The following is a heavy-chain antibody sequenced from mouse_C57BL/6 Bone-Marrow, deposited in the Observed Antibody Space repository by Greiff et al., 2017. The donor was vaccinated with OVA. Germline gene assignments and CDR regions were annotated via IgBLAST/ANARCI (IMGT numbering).Heavy chain of an antibody. CDR3: ARHYYRNYCDY. V-gene: IGHV5-15*01. CDR1: GFNFSDYG. CDR2: ISNLAYSI. Sequence: EVKLVESGGGLVQPGGSLKLSCAASGFNFSDYGMAWVRQAPRQGPEWVGFISNLAYSIYYAATVTGRFTISRENAKNTLYREMSSLRAEDTAMYYCARHYYRNYCDYWGQGTTLTVSS. J-gene: IGHJ2*01. D-gene: IGHD1-1*01.